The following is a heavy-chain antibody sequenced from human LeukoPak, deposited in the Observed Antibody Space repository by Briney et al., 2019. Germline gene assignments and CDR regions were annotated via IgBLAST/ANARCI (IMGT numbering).Heavy chain of an antibody. CDR3: ARDGSGSYYPGDFDY. D-gene: IGHD3-10*01. J-gene: IGHJ4*02. CDR1: GYTFTGYD. CDR2: MNPNSGNT. V-gene: IGHV1-8*01. Sequence: ASVKVSCKASGYTFTGYDINWVRQATGQGLEWMGWMNPNSGNTGSAQKFQGRVTMSRDTSTSTVYMELSSLRSEDTAVYYCARDGSGSYYPGDFDYWGQGTLVTVSS.